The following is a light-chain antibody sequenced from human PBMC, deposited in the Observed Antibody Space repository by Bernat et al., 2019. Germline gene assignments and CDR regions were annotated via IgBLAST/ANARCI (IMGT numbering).Light chain of an antibody. CDR1: QSLLSSDGTTY. J-gene: IGKJ4*01. Sequence: DVVMTQSPLSLPVTLGQPASISCRSSQSLLSSDGTTYLNWFQQRPGQSPRRLLYKVSNRDSGVPDRFSGSGSATDFTLKITRVEAEDVGVYDCMQGTHWAHTFGGGTRVES. CDR3: MQGTHWAHT. V-gene: IGKV2-30*01. CDR2: KVS.